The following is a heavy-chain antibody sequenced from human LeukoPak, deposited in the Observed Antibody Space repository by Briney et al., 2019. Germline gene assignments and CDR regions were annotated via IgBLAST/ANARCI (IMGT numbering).Heavy chain of an antibody. V-gene: IGHV3-23*01. Sequence: GGSLRLSCAASGFTFSSYAMSWVRQAPGKGLEWVSAISGSGGSTYYADSVKGRFTISRDNSKNTLYLQMNSLRAEDTAVYYCAKADGSGSYYKPNLYYFDYWGQGTLVTVSS. J-gene: IGHJ4*02. CDR1: GFTFSSYA. CDR2: ISGSGGST. D-gene: IGHD3-10*01. CDR3: AKADGSGSYYKPNLYYFDY.